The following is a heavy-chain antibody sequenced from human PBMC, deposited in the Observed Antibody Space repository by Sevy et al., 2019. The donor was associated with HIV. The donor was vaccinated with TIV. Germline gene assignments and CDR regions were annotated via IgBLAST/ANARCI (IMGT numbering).Heavy chain of an antibody. CDR3: AGPGDSSALRGGYQYAIGV. J-gene: IGHJ6*02. CDR1: GGSISRRTDY. Sequence: SETLSLTCSVSGGSISRRTDYWGWVRQPPGKGLEWIGSIYYSGRTYYNPSLKSRVTISVDTSKDQFSLRRISVTAADTAVYYCAGPGDSSALRGGYQYAIGVWGQGTTVTVSS. D-gene: IGHD2-8*01. V-gene: IGHV4-39*01. CDR2: IYYSGRT.